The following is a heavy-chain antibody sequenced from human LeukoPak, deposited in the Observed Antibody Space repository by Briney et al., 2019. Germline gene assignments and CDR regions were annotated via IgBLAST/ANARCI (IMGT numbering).Heavy chain of an antibody. V-gene: IGHV4-34*01. J-gene: IGHJ1*01. D-gene: IGHD2-15*01. Sequence: PSETLSLTCAVYGGSFSGYYWSWIRQPPGKRLEWIGEINHSGSTNYNPSLKSRVTISVDTSKNQFSLKLSSVTAADTAVYYCARKRRYCSGGSCYSGYFQHWGQGTLVTVSS. CDR2: INHSGST. CDR1: GGSFSGYY. CDR3: ARKRRYCSGGSCYSGYFQH.